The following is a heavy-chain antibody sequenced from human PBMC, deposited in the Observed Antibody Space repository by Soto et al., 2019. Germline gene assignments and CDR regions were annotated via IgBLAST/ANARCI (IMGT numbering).Heavy chain of an antibody. V-gene: IGHV1-58*01. D-gene: IGHD2-8*01. CDR2: IDVGSGNA. CDR1: GFTLSSSA. CDR3: ARDFPAPCTNGVCPAIFYFDY. J-gene: IGHJ4*02. Sequence: ASVKVSCKTSGFTLSSSAVHWVRQARGHRLQWIGWIDVGSGNANYAQMDQERVTISRDMSTSTAYMELRSLRSDDTAVYYCARDFPAPCTNGVCPAIFYFDYWGQGTLVTVSS.